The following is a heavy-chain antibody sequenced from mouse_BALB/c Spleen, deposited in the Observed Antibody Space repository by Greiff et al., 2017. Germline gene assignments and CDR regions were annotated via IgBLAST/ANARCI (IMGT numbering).Heavy chain of an antibody. J-gene: IGHJ1*01. V-gene: IGHV1-69*02. CDR1: GYTFTSYW. CDR3: ARPASTHWCFDV. CDR2: IDPSDSYT. Sequence: QVQLQQPGAELVKPGASVKLSCKASGYTFTSYWMHWVKQRPGQGLEWIGEIDPSDSYTNYNQKFKGKATLTVDKSSSTAYMQLSSLTSEDSAVYSCARPASTHWCFDVWGAGTTVTVSA. D-gene: IGHD2-1*01.